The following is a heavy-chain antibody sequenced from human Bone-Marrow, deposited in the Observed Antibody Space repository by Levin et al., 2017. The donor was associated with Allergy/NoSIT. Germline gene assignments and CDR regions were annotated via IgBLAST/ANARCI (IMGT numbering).Heavy chain of an antibody. CDR2: TSGDGGNR. V-gene: IGHV3-23*01. CDR1: GFTFSDCA. CDR3: ANSWSYCGKNCYTYNFDY. Sequence: GGSLRLSCAASGFTFSDCAMSWVRQAPGKGLEWVSATSGDGGNRYYANSVKGRFTISRDNTQKMLYLQMNNLRVEDTALYYCANSWSYCGKNCYTYNFDYWGQGILVTVSS. D-gene: IGHD2-21*01. J-gene: IGHJ4*02.